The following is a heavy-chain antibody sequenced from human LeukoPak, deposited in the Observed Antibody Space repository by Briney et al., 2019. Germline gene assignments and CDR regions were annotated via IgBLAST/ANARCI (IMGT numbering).Heavy chain of an antibody. CDR2: ISTYNGNT. J-gene: IGHJ4*02. CDR1: GYTFTSYG. D-gene: IGHD6-19*01. V-gene: IGHV1-18*01. Sequence: ASVKLSCKASGYTFTSYGISWVRQAPGQGLEWMGWISTYNGNTNYAQKLQGRVTMTTATSTRTAYMELRNLRSDDTAVYYCARVGGSGSSSVEYWGQGTLVTVSS. CDR3: ARVGGSGSSSVEY.